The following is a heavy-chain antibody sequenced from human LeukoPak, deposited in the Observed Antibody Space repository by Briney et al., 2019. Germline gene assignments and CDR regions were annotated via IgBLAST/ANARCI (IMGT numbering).Heavy chain of an antibody. CDR3: ARRRITIFGVVIGDFDY. D-gene: IGHD3-3*01. Sequence: SETLSLTCTVSGGSLSSSSYYWGWIRPPPGKGLVWIGSIYYSGSTYYNPSLKSRVTISVDTSKNQFSLKLSSVTAADTAVYYCARRRITIFGVVIGDFDYWGQGTLVTVSS. V-gene: IGHV4-39*01. J-gene: IGHJ4*02. CDR2: IYYSGST. CDR1: GGSLSSSSYY.